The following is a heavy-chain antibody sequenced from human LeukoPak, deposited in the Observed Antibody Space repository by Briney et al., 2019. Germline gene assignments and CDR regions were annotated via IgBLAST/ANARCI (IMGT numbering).Heavy chain of an antibody. CDR3: AKGTRRGYDILTGYYLFDY. V-gene: IGHV3-33*06. J-gene: IGHJ4*02. Sequence: GGSLRLSCAASGFTFSSYGMHWVRQAPGKGLEWVAVIWYDGSNKYYADSVKGRFTISRDNSKNTLYLQMNSLRAEDTAVYYCAKGTRRGYDILTGYYLFDYWGQGTLATVSS. D-gene: IGHD3-9*01. CDR2: IWYDGSNK. CDR1: GFTFSSYG.